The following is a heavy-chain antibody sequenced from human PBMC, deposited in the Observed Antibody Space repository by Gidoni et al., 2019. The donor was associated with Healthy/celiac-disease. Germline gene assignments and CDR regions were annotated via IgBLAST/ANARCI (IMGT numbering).Heavy chain of an antibody. Sequence: EVQLVESGVGLIQPGGSLRLSCAASGFTVSTHYMSGVRQAPGKGLEWVSVIYSGGSTYYADSVKGRVTISRDNSKNTLYLQMNSLRAEDTAVYYCARDGFLEATTPAHWYFDLWGRGTLVTVSS. CDR1: GFTVSTHY. D-gene: IGHD5-12*01. CDR3: ARDGFLEATTPAHWYFDL. J-gene: IGHJ2*01. V-gene: IGHV3-53*01. CDR2: IYSGGST.